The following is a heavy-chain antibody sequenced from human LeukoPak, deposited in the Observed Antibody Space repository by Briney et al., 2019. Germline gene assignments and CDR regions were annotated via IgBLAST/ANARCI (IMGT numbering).Heavy chain of an antibody. D-gene: IGHD3-22*01. J-gene: IGHJ4*02. V-gene: IGHV4-59*08. Sequence: SETLSLTCTVSGGSISSYYWSWIRQPPGKGLEWMGYIYYSGSTNYNPSLKSRVTISVDTSKNQFSLKLSSVTAADTAVYYCVTFNYYDSSGYYSQYYFDYWGQGTLVTVSS. CDR3: VTFNYYDSSGYYSQYYFDY. CDR2: IYYSGST. CDR1: GGSISSYY.